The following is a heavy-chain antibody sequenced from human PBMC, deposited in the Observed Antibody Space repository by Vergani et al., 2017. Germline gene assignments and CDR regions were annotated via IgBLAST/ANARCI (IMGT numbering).Heavy chain of an antibody. Sequence: QVQLVESGGGVVQPGRSLRLSCAASGFTFSSYGMHWVRQAPGKGLEWVAVISYDGSNKYSADSVKGRFTISRDNSKNSLYLQMNSLRAEDTAVYYCARDPSGGHYYYYMYVWGKGTTVTVSS. CDR2: ISYDGSNK. D-gene: IGHD3-10*01. CDR3: ARDPSGGHYYYYMYV. V-gene: IGHV3-30*03. CDR1: GFTFSSYG. J-gene: IGHJ6*03.